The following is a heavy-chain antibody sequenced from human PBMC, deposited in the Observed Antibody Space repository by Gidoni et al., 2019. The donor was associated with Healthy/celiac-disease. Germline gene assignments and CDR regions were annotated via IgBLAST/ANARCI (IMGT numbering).Heavy chain of an antibody. CDR1: GGSISSSSYY. J-gene: IGHJ4*02. Sequence: QLQLQESCPGLVKPSETLSLTCTVSGGSISSSSYYWGWIRQPPGKGLEWIGSIYYSGSTYYNPSLKSRVTISVDTSKNQFSLKLSSVTAADTAVYYCARLDRRGYSGSLDYWGQGTLVTVSS. D-gene: IGHD1-26*01. V-gene: IGHV4-39*01. CDR3: ARLDRRGYSGSLDY. CDR2: IYYSGST.